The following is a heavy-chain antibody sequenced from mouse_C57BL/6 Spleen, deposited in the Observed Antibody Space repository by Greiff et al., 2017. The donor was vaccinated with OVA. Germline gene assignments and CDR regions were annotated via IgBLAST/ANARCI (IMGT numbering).Heavy chain of an antibody. J-gene: IGHJ4*01. CDR2: IFPGSGST. Sequence: VQLQQSGPELVKPGASVKISCKASGYTFTDYYINWVKQRPGQGLEWIGWIFPGSGSTYYNEKFKGKATLTVDKSSSTAYMLLSSLTSEDSAVYFWSRRYYGNPYAMDYWGQGTSVTVSS. CDR1: GYTFTDYY. CDR3: SRRYYGNPYAMDY. V-gene: IGHV1-75*01. D-gene: IGHD2-1*01.